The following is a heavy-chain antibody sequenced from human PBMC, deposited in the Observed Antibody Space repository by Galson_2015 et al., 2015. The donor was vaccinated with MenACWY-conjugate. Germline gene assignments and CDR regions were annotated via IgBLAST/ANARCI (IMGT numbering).Heavy chain of an antibody. D-gene: IGHD2-2*01. Sequence: SLRLSCATSGFAFGDYLMGWFRQAPGKELEWVGYIQSKNYGANTQYAASVKDRFTISRDDSRSIAYLQMNSLKTEDTAVYYCTRADQRYCSRTNCPFDHWGQGTLVTVSS. CDR2: IQSKNYGANT. J-gene: IGHJ4*02. CDR1: GFAFGDYL. CDR3: TRADQRYCSRTNCPFDH. V-gene: IGHV3-49*03.